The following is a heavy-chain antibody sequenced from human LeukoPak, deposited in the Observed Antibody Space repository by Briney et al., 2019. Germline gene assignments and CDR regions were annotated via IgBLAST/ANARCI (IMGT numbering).Heavy chain of an antibody. CDR3: ARAENGYNFEFDY. Sequence: ASVKVSCKASGYTFTSYGISWVRQAPGQGLEWMGWISAYNGNTNYAQKLQGRVTMTTDTSTSTAYMELRSLRSDDTAVYYGARAENGYNFEFDYWAREPWSPSPQ. CDR2: ISAYNGNT. V-gene: IGHV1-18*01. J-gene: IGHJ4*02. CDR1: GYTFTSYG. D-gene: IGHD5-24*01.